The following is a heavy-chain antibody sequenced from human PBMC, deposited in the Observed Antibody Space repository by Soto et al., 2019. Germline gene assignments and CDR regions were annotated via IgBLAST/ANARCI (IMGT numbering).Heavy chain of an antibody. V-gene: IGHV1-69*01. CDR2: IIPIFGTA. D-gene: IGHD6-13*01. Sequence: QVQLVQSGAEVKKPGSSVKVSCKASGGTFSSYAISWVRQAPGQGLEWMGGIIPIFGTANYAQKFQGRVTITADESTSTGYMELSSLRSEDTAVYYCARGSLGSSWYSILHNYYSYGMDVWGQGPTVTVSS. CDR1: GGTFSSYA. J-gene: IGHJ6*02. CDR3: ARGSLGSSWYSILHNYYSYGMDV.